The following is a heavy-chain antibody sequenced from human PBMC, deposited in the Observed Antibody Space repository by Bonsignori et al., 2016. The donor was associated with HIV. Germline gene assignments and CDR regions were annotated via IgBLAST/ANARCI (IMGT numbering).Heavy chain of an antibody. CDR2: INTYGSAT. CDR3: ARDRSNSHYYYYYMDV. Sequence: WIRQPPGKGPVWVARINTYGSATSYVDSVKGRFTISRDNAKNALYLQMHGLRAGDSAVYYCARDRSNSHYYYYYMDVWGKGTTVTVSS. D-gene: IGHD1-26*01. V-gene: IGHV3-74*01. J-gene: IGHJ6*03.